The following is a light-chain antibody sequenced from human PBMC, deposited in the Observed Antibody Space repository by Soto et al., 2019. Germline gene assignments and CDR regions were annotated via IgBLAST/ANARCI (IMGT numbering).Light chain of an antibody. Sequence: EIVLTQSPGTLSLSPGEGATVSCRVSQSINSKSLVWYQRNFGQAPRLLIYNTSSRATGIPDRFSGSGSGTDFTLSISRLEPEDLAVYYCQHYGGSFIFGPGTKVDFK. J-gene: IGKJ3*01. CDR1: QSINSKS. CDR2: NTS. CDR3: QHYGGSFI. V-gene: IGKV3-20*01.